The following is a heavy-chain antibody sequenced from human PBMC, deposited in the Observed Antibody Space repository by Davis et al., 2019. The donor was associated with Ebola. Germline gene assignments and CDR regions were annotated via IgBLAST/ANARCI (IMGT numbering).Heavy chain of an antibody. CDR2: INHSGST. CDR1: GGSFSGYY. J-gene: IGHJ5*02. D-gene: IGHD3-3*01. CDR3: AREDFWSGYYCWFDP. Sequence: MPSETLSLTCAVYGGSFSGYYWSWIRQPPGKGLEWIGEINHSGSTNYNPSLKSRVTISVDTSKNQFSLKLSSVTAADTAVYYCAREDFWSGYYCWFDPWGQRTLVTVSS. V-gene: IGHV4-34*01.